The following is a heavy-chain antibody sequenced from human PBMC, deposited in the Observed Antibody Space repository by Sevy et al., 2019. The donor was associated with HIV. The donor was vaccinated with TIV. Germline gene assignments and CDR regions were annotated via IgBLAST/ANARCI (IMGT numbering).Heavy chain of an antibody. CDR1: GFTFSSYS. V-gene: IGHV3-21*01. Sequence: GGSLRLSCAASGFTFSSYSMNWVSQAPGKGLESVSSISSSSSYIYYADSVKGRFTISRDNAKNSLYLQMNSLRAEDTAVYYCARGGGYGLTTPFDYWGQGTLVTVSS. CDR2: ISSSSSYI. D-gene: IGHD5-12*01. CDR3: ARGGGYGLTTPFDY. J-gene: IGHJ4*02.